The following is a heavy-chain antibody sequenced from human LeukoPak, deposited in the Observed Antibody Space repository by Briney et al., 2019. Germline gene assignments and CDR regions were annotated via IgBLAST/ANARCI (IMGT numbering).Heavy chain of an antibody. CDR2: ISGSGGST. V-gene: IGHV3-23*01. J-gene: IGHJ1*01. Sequence: GSLRLSCAASGLNFSSYAMSWVRQAPGKGLEGVSAISGSGGSTYYADSVKGRFTISRDNSKNTLYLQMNSLRAEDTAVYYCAKDGPWELLLIGYFQHWGQGTLVTVSS. CDR1: GLNFSSYA. CDR3: AKDGPWELLLIGYFQH. D-gene: IGHD1-26*01.